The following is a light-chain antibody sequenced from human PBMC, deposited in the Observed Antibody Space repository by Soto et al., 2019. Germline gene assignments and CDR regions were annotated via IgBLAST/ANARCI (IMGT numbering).Light chain of an antibody. J-gene: IGKJ1*01. CDR1: QSVSRN. Sequence: EIVMTQSPATLSVSPGGRATLSCRASQSVSRNLALYQQTRGHAPRLLMFDASTRATGVPARFSGSGSGTDFTLTISSLQYEDSAIYYCQQYNNWPRTFGQGTRVESK. CDR3: QQYNNWPRT. CDR2: DAS. V-gene: IGKV3-15*01.